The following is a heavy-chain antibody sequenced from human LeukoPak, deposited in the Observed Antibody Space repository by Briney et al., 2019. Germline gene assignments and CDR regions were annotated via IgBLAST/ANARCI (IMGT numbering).Heavy chain of an antibody. CDR3: AKDAGSGTYSANDY. Sequence: PGGSLRLSCAASGFTFSSYGMHWVRQAPGKGLEWVAVISYDGSNKYYADSVKGRFTISRDNSKNTLYLQMNSLRAEDTAVYYCAKDAGSGTYSANDYWGQGTLVTVSS. V-gene: IGHV3-30*18. J-gene: IGHJ4*02. CDR2: ISYDGSNK. D-gene: IGHD3-10*01. CDR1: GFTFSSYG.